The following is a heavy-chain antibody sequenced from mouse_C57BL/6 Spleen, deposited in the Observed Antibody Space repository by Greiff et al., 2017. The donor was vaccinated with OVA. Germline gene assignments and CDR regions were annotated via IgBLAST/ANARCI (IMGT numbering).Heavy chain of an antibody. Sequence: VQLQQSGAELVRPGASVKLSCTASGFNIKDYYMHWVKQRPEQGLEWIGRIDPEDGDTEYDPKFQGKATMTADTSYNTAYLHVSRLTTEEPAVYYWSTSYDGSYYFEYWGQGTTLTVSS. CDR3: STSYDGSYYFEY. J-gene: IGHJ2*01. CDR2: IDPEDGDT. CDR1: GFNIKDYY. D-gene: IGHD2-3*01. V-gene: IGHV14-1*01.